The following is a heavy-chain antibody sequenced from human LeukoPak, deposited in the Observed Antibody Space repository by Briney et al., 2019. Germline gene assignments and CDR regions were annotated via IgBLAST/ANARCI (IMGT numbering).Heavy chain of an antibody. V-gene: IGHV1-69*13. J-gene: IGHJ5*02. CDR2: ITPIFGTA. CDR3: GRDRYCRSTSCYGNNWFDP. Sequence: SVKVSCKASGGTFSRFTISWVRQAPGQGFEWMGGITPIFGTANFAQKFQGRVSITADESTSTAFMELSSLRSEDTAVYYCGRDRYCRSTSCYGNNWFDPWGQGTLVTVSS. D-gene: IGHD2-2*01. CDR1: GGTFSRFT.